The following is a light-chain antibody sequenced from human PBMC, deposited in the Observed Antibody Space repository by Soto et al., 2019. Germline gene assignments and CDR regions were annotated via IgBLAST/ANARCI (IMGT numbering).Light chain of an antibody. V-gene: IGKV3-15*01. CDR3: QQYANWPKT. CDR2: GAF. Sequence: SPANTTGSSKIRTPLVLRASQSITEKVVWYQQKSGQAPRLLIYGAFTRAAGVPARFSGSGSGTEFTLTISSLQSEDSAVYLCQQYANWPKTFGQGTKVDTK. CDR1: QSITEK. J-gene: IGKJ1*01.